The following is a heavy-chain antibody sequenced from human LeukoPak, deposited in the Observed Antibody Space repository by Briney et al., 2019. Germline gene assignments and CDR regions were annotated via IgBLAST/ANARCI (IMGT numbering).Heavy chain of an antibody. CDR2: RSHDGNNK. CDR1: GFTFSSYT. V-gene: IGHV3-30-3*01. CDR3: ARGVGGPFNLFVS. D-gene: IGHD1-26*01. Sequence: PGGSLRLSCAVSGFTFSSYTMHWVRQAPGKGLERVAVRSHDGNNKYYADSVKGRFTISRDDSKNTLYLQMNSLRAEDTAVYYCARGVGGPFNLFVSGGQGSLATVSS. J-gene: IGHJ5*01.